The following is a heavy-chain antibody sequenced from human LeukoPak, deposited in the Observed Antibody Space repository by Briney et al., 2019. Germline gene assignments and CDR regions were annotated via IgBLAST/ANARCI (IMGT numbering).Heavy chain of an antibody. CDR1: AYTFTNFD. CDR3: ARGIVGVSNWFDP. V-gene: IGHV1-2*02. J-gene: IGHJ5*02. CDR2: INPNSGGT. D-gene: IGHD1-26*01. Sequence: ASVRVSCKASAYTFTNFDINWVRQAPGQGLEWMGWINPNSGGTNYAQRFQGRVTMTRDTSISTAYMELSRLRSDDTAVYYCARGIVGVSNWFDPWGQGTLVTVSS.